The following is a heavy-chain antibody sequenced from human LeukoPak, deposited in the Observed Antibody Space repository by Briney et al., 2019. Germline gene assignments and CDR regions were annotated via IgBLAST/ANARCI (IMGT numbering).Heavy chain of an antibody. V-gene: IGHV1-2*02. D-gene: IGHD3-22*01. Sequence: GASVKVSCKASGYTFTGYYMHWVRQAPGQGLEWMGWIHPNSGGTNYAQKFQGRVTMTRDTSISTAYMELSRLRSDDTAVYYCARDGNYYDSSGYYYADYWGQGTLVTVSS. CDR3: ARDGNYYDSSGYYYADY. CDR1: GYTFTGYY. J-gene: IGHJ4*02. CDR2: IHPNSGGT.